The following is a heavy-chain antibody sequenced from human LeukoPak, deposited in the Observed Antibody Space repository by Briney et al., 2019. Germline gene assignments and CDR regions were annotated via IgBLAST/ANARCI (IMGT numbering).Heavy chain of an antibody. V-gene: IGHV3-48*01. J-gene: IGHJ4*02. CDR3: ARSVEGSFDY. CDR1: GFTFSPYS. D-gene: IGHD6-19*01. CDR2: INAHRTI. Sequence: GGSLRLSCAASGFTFSPYSFNWVRQAPGKGLEWISYINAHRTIYYADSVEGRFTISRDNAKNSAYLQLNSLRVEDTAMYYCARSVEGSFDYWGQGTLVTVSS.